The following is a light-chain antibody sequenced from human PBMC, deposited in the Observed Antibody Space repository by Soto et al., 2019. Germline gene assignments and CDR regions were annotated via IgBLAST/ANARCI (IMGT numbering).Light chain of an antibody. Sequence: QSVLTQPPSVSGAPGKRVTISCTGSSSNIGAGYDVHWYQQLPGTAPKLLIYGNSNRPSGVPDRFSGSKSGTSASLAITGIQGEDEADYYCQSYDSSLSGVVFGGGTTLTVL. J-gene: IGLJ2*01. CDR2: GNS. V-gene: IGLV1-40*01. CDR3: QSYDSSLSGVV. CDR1: SSNIGAGYD.